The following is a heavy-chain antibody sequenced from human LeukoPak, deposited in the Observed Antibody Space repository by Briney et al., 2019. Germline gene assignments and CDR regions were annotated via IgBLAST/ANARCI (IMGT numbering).Heavy chain of an antibody. D-gene: IGHD5-18*01. Sequence: GGSLRLSCADSGFTFSSYSMDWVRQAPGKGLEWVSSISSSSSYIYYADSVKGRFTISRDNAKNSLYLQMNSLRAEDTAVYYCARSGDTAMVTGHFDYWGQGTLVTVSS. V-gene: IGHV3-21*01. CDR3: ARSGDTAMVTGHFDY. CDR2: ISSSSSYI. CDR1: GFTFSSYS. J-gene: IGHJ4*02.